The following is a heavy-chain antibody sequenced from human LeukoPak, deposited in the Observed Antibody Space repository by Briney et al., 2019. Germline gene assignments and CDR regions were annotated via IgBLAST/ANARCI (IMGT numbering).Heavy chain of an antibody. J-gene: IGHJ4*02. V-gene: IGHV1-18*01. CDR1: GYTFTSYG. D-gene: IGHD3-22*01. Sequence: ASVKVSCKASGYTFTSYGISWVRQAPGQGLEWMGWISAYNGNTNYAQKLQGRVTMTTDTSTSTAYMELRSLRSDDTAVYYCARGPDYYDSSGYFDFDYWGQGTLVTVSS. CDR2: ISAYNGNT. CDR3: ARGPDYYDSSGYFDFDY.